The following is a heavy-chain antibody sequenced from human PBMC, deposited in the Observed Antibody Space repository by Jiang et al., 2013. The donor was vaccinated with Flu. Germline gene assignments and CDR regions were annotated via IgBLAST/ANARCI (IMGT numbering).Heavy chain of an antibody. CDR1: GYIFSNYW. D-gene: IGHD1-26*01. CDR3: ARHKWELITFDAFDI. J-gene: IGHJ3*02. V-gene: IGHV5-51*01. Sequence: VQLVESGAEVKKPGESLKISCKGSGYIFSNYWIVWVRQMPGKGLEYMGIIYPGDSDTRYSPSFQGQVTISADKSINTAYLQWSSLKASDTAIYYCARHKWELITFDAFDIGPRDIGHRLF. CDR2: IYPGDSDT.